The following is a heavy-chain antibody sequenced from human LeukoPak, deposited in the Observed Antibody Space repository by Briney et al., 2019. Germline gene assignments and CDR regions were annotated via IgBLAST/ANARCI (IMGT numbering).Heavy chain of an antibody. CDR3: ARDVGSSGWYLY. Sequence: GGSLRLSCAASGFTFSSYWMGWVRQAPGKGLEWVANIKPDGSEKYYVDSVKGRFTISRDNVKNSLDLQMNSLRAEDMAVYYCARDVGSSGWYLYWGQGTLVTVSS. D-gene: IGHD6-19*01. CDR2: IKPDGSEK. J-gene: IGHJ4*02. V-gene: IGHV3-7*01. CDR1: GFTFSSYW.